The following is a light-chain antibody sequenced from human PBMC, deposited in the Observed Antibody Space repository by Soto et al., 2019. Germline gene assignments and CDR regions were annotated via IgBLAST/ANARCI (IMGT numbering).Light chain of an antibody. CDR3: TSYTSNTALV. V-gene: IGLV2-14*01. Sequence: QSAPTQPASVSGSPGQSITLSCTGTSSDIGSHDYVSWYQHHPGKAPKLIIYEVTNPPSGVSDRFSGSKSGSTASLTISGLQAEDEADYHCTSYTSNTALVFGTGTKLTVL. J-gene: IGLJ1*01. CDR1: SSDIGSHDY. CDR2: EVT.